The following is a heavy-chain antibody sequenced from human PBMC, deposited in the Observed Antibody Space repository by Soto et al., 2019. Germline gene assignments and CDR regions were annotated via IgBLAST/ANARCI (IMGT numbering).Heavy chain of an antibody. J-gene: IGHJ6*02. Sequence: EVQLVESGGGLVQPGGSLRLSCAAAGFAFDSHWMHWVRQAPGKGLVWVSRINGDGSSTFYADSVKGRFTISRDNARNKLYLQMNSLRAEDTAVYYCARGIQWRYGMDVWGPGTTVTVSS. CDR3: ARGIQWRYGMDV. V-gene: IGHV3-74*01. CDR2: INGDGSST. CDR1: GFAFDSHW. D-gene: IGHD5-12*01.